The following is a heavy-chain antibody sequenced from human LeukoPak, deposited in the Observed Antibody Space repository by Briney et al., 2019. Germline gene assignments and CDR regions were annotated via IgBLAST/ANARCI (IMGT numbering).Heavy chain of an antibody. J-gene: IGHJ6*03. CDR1: GGSISSSSYY. Sequence: PSETLSLTCTVSGGSISSSSYYWGWIRQPPGKGLEWIGSIYYSGSTYYNPSLKSRVTISVDTSKNQFSLKLSSVTAADTAVYYCARDSGSYYQVGYMDVWGKGTTVTVSS. CDR2: IYYSGST. D-gene: IGHD1-26*01. V-gene: IGHV4-39*07. CDR3: ARDSGSYYQVGYMDV.